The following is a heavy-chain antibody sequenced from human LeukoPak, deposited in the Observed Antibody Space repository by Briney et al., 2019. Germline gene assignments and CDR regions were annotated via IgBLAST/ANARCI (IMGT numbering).Heavy chain of an antibody. V-gene: IGHV3-30*18. D-gene: IGHD4-11*01. J-gene: IGHJ4*02. CDR2: ISNDGSIT. Sequence: GGSLRLSCAASGFSFGSYGMHWVRQAPGKGLEWVAVISNDGSITKYGDSVRGRFTISRDNSKNTLYVQMNSLRTDDSAVYYCAKSKSPYPMDYIFDFWGQGTRVTVSS. CDR3: AKSKSPYPMDYIFDF. CDR1: GFSFGSYG.